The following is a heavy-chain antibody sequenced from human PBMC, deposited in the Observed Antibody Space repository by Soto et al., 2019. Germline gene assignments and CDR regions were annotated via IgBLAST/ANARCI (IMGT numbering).Heavy chain of an antibody. D-gene: IGHD1-7*01. Sequence: GASVKVSCKASGYTFSSHGVTWVRQAPGQGLEWMGWISTYNGNTNYEQKIQDRVTMTTDTSTNTAYMEMRSLRSDDTAVYYCARSGSWNYASDYWGQGTLVTVSS. V-gene: IGHV1-18*01. J-gene: IGHJ4*02. CDR3: ARSGSWNYASDY. CDR2: ISTYNGNT. CDR1: GYTFSSHG.